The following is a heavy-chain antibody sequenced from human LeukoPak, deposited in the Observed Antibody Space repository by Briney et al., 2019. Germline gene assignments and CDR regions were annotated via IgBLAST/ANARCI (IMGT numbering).Heavy chain of an antibody. D-gene: IGHD6-19*01. CDR1: GFTVSSNY. CDR2: IYSGGST. V-gene: IGHV3-53*01. J-gene: IGHJ6*02. CDR3: ASENSSGWYYYGMDV. Sequence: PGGFLRLSCAASGFTVSSNYMSWVRQAPGKGLEWVSVIYSGGSTYYADSVKGRFTISRDNSKNTLYLQMNSLRAEDTAVYYCASENSSGWYYYGMDVRGQGTTVTVSS.